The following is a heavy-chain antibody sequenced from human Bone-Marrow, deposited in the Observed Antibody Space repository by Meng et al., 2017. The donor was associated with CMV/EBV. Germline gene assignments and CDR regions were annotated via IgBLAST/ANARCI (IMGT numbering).Heavy chain of an antibody. V-gene: IGHV3-21*01. D-gene: IGHD3-3*01. CDR2: ISSSSSYI. Sequence: GESLKISCAASGFTFSSYSTNWVRQAPGKGLEWVSSISSSSSYIYYADSVKGRFTISRDNAKNSLYLQMNSLRVEDTAVYYCARDTQVIFGVVVPLDYWGQGTLVTVSS. J-gene: IGHJ4*02. CDR3: ARDTQVIFGVVVPLDY. CDR1: GFTFSSYS.